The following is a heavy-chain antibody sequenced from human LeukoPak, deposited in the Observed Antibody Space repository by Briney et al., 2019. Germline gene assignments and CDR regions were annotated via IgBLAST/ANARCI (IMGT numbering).Heavy chain of an antibody. J-gene: IGHJ4*02. CDR3: ARDFGVWVAGTGGFDY. D-gene: IGHD6-19*01. CDR2: ISSSSSSYI. CDR1: GFTFSSYS. V-gene: IGHV3-21*01. Sequence: PGGSLRLSCAASGFTFSSYSMNWVRQAPGKGLEWVSSISSSSSSYIYYADSVKGRFTISRDNAKNSLYLQMNSLRAEDTAVYYCARDFGVWVAGTGGFDYWGQGTLVTVSS.